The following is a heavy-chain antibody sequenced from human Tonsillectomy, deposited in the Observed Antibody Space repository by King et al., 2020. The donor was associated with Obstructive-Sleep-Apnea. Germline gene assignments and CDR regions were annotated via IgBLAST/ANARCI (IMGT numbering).Heavy chain of an antibody. CDR1: GGSISSYY. J-gene: IGHJ6*02. D-gene: IGHD2-2*01. Sequence: QLQESGPGLVKPSETLSLTCTVSGGSISSYYWSWIRQPPGKGLEWIGYIYYSGSTNYNPSLTSRVTISVDTSKNQFSLKLSSVTAADTAVYYCARDARGYCSSTSCYYYYGMDVWGQGTTVTVSS. V-gene: IGHV4-59*01. CDR2: IYYSGST. CDR3: ARDARGYCSSTSCYYYYGMDV.